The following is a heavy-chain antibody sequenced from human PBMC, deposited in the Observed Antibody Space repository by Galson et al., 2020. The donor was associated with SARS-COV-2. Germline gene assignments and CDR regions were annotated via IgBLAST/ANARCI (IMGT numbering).Heavy chain of an antibody. D-gene: IGHD1-26*01. J-gene: IGHJ6*02. CDR3: ARDLVGADYYYYGMDV. V-gene: IGHV7-4-1*02. Sequence: GLEWMGWINTNTGNPTYAQGFTGRFVFSLDTSVSTAYLQISSLKAEDTAVYYCARDLVGADYYYYGMDVWGQGTTVTVSS. CDR2: INTNTGNP.